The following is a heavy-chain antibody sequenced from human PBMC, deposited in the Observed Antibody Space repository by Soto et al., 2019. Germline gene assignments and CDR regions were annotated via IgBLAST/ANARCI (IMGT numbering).Heavy chain of an antibody. CDR2: ISAYNGNT. D-gene: IGHD5-18*01. J-gene: IGHJ4*02. V-gene: IGHV1-18*01. CDR1: GYTFTSYG. CDR3: PSSLLVGYGLEGESD. Sequence: QVQLVQSGAEVKKPGASVKVSCKASGYTFTSYGISWVRQAPGQGLEWMGWISAYNGNTNYAQKLQGRATMTTDTAPSPAHMELRSLSSADPAVYYCPSSLLVGYGLEGESDWGLGPLVTVSS.